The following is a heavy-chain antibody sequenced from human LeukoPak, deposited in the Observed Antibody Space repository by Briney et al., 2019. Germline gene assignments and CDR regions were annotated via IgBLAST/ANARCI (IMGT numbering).Heavy chain of an antibody. CDR3: AKDLSWWAAADH. CDR2: VGGDDRT. J-gene: IGHJ1*01. CDR1: GFTLSGNA. D-gene: IGHD2-15*01. Sequence: GGSLRLSCAASGFTLSGNAMSWVRQAPGRGLEWASGVGGDDRTHYADSVRGRFTISRDNSMNTVSLDMNRLRVEDTALYYCAKDLSWWAAADHWGQGALVTVAS. V-gene: IGHV3-23*01.